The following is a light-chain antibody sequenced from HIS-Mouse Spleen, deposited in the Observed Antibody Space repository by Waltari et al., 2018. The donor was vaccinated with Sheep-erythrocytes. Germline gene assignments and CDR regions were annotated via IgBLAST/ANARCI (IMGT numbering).Light chain of an antibody. CDR2: DAS. V-gene: IGKV3-11*01. J-gene: IGKJ5*01. Sequence: PASVSGSPGQSITISCTGTSSDVGSYNLVSWYQQKPGQAPRLLIYDASNRATGIPARFSGSGSGTDFTLTISSLEPEDFAVYYCQQRSNWPPITFGQGTRLEIK. CDR1: SDVGSY. CDR3: QQRSNWPPIT.